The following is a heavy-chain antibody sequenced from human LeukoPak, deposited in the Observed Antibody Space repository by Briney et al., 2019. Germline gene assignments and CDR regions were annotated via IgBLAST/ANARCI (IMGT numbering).Heavy chain of an antibody. CDR2: INHSGST. CDR1: GGSFSGCY. CDR3: ARGKRSSTRIVVVVAAIRFDY. V-gene: IGHV4-34*01. Sequence: SETLSLTCAVYGGSFSGCYWSWIRQPPGKGLEWIGEINHSGSTNYNPSLKSRVTISVDTSKNQFSLKLSSVTAADTAVYYCARGKRSSTRIVVVVAAIRFDYWGQGTLVTVSS. D-gene: IGHD2-15*01. J-gene: IGHJ4*02.